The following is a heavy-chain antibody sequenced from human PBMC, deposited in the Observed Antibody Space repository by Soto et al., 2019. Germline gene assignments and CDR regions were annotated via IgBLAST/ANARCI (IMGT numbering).Heavy chain of an antibody. CDR2: ISWNSGSK. Sequence: GGSLRLSCAASGFTFDDYAMHWVRQAPGKGLEWVSGISWNSGSKGYADSVKGRFTISRDNAKNSLYLQMNSLRAEDTALYYCAKGHYYYYYYMDVWGKGTTVTVSS. CDR3: AKGHYYYYYYMDV. V-gene: IGHV3-9*01. CDR1: GFTFDDYA. J-gene: IGHJ6*03.